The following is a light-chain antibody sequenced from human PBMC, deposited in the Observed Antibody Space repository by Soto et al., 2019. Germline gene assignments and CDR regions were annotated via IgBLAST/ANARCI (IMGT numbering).Light chain of an antibody. CDR2: LNSDGSH. J-gene: IGLJ2*01. Sequence: QLVLPQSPSASASLGASVKLTCTLSSGHSSYPIAWHQQQPEKGPRYLMKLNSDGSHSKGDGIPDRFSGSSSGAERYLTRSSLQSEDEADYYCQTWGTGIQVFGGGTKLTVL. V-gene: IGLV4-69*01. CDR1: SGHSSYP. CDR3: QTWGTGIQV.